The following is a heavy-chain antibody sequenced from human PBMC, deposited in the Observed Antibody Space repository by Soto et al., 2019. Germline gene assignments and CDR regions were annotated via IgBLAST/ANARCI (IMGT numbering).Heavy chain of an antibody. J-gene: IGHJ6*02. CDR1: RFPFSSFS. V-gene: IGHV3-21*06. D-gene: IGHD3-10*01. CDR2: ISRNSSYI. Sequence: GGSMRLASAASRFPFSSFSMNWVRQAQGKGLEWVSSISRNSSYIYYADSVKGRFTISRDNARNSLYLQVNRLRAEDTAVYYCARDRIAVIGGSYYFYGMDVWGQGTTVTVSS. CDR3: ARDRIAVIGGSYYFYGMDV.